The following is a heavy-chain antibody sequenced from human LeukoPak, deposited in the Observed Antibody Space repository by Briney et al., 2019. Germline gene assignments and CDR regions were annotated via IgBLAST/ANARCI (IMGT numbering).Heavy chain of an antibody. CDR3: AKGGLFGVVYYH. J-gene: IGHJ5*02. CDR1: GFTFCSYA. V-gene: IGHV3-23*01. D-gene: IGHD3-3*01. Sequence: GGSLTLFCAASGFTFCSYAMSWARHAPGRGREWVSAISGSGGSTYYADSVKDRFTISRDNSKNTLYLQMNSLRAEDTAVYYCAKGGLFGVVYYHWGQGTLVTVSS. CDR2: ISGSGGST.